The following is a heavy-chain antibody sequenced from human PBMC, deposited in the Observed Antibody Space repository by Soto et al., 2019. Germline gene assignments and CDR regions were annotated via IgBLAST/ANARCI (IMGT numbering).Heavy chain of an antibody. CDR2: ISYDGSNK. V-gene: IGHV3-30*18. J-gene: IGHJ4*02. CDR1: GFTFSSYG. Sequence: GGSLRLSCAASGFTFSSYGMHWVRQAPGKGLEWVAVISYDGSNKYYADSVKGRFTISRDNSKSTLYLQMNSLRAEDTAIYYCAKLGSSSWSPHYYFDYWGQGTLVTVSS. CDR3: AKLGSSSWSPHYYFDY. D-gene: IGHD2-2*01.